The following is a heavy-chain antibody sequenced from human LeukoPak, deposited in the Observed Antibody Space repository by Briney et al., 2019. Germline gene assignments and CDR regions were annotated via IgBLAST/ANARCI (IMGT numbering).Heavy chain of an antibody. V-gene: IGHV3-33*01. Sequence: GRSLRLSCAASGFTFSSYGMHWVRQAPGKGLEWVEVIWYDGSNKYYADSVKGRFTISRDNSKNTLYLQMNSLRAEDTAVYYCARDEYGGYVASRDYYYYYGMDVWGQGTTVTVSS. J-gene: IGHJ6*02. CDR1: GFTFSSYG. CDR3: ARDEYGGYVASRDYYYYYGMDV. D-gene: IGHD5-12*01. CDR2: IWYDGSNK.